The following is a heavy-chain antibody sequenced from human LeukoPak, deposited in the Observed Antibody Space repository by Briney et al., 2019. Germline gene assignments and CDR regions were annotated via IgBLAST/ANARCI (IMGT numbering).Heavy chain of an antibody. CDR3: ARRWAGTAMVKDWFDP. CDR2: IYYSGST. J-gene: IGHJ5*02. D-gene: IGHD5-18*01. V-gene: IGHV4-39*01. CDR1: GGSISSSSYY. Sequence: SETLSLTCTVSGGSISSSSYYWGWIRQPPGKGLEWIGSIYYSGSTYYNPSLKSRVTISVDTSKNQFSLKLSSVTAADMAVYYCARRWAGTAMVKDWFDPWGQGTLVTVSS.